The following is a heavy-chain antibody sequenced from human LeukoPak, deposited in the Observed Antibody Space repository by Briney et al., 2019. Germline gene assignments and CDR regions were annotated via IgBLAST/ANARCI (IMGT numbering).Heavy chain of an antibody. CDR1: GFTFSSYT. D-gene: IGHD1-14*01. Sequence: PGGSLRLSCAASGFTFSSYTMHWVRQAPGKGLEWVSVIWYDASNKYYADSVKGRFTISRDSSKNTLYLQMNALRAEDTAVYYCARGNGGNHAHLDYWGQGTLVTVSS. V-gene: IGHV3-33*08. J-gene: IGHJ4*02. CDR2: IWYDASNK. CDR3: ARGNGGNHAHLDY.